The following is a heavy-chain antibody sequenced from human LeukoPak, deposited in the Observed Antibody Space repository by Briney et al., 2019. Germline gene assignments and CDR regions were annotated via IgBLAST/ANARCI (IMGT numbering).Heavy chain of an antibody. CDR1: GFTFSTSG. D-gene: IGHD2-21*02. Sequence: GGSLRLSCAASGFTFSTSGMNWVRQAPGKGLEWVASISSRSYGYYADAVKGRFTISRDNARNSLYLQMNSLRAENTALYYCARGGGDIPIDSWGQGTLVAVSS. V-gene: IGHV3-21*01. CDR3: ARGGGDIPIDS. J-gene: IGHJ4*02. CDR2: ISSRSYG.